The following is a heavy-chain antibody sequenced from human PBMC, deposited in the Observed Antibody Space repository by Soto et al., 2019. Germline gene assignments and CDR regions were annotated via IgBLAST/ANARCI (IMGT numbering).Heavy chain of an antibody. CDR1: GGSISSYY. Sequence: QVQLQESGPGLVKPSETLSLTCTVSGGSISSYYWSWIRQPPGKELEWIGYIYYSGSTNYNPSLKNQVTISVDTSKNQFALKLSSVTAADTAVYYCARESGRDGSGLFNYGGQGTLVTVSS. CDR2: IYYSGST. D-gene: IGHD2-15*01. V-gene: IGHV4-59*01. CDR3: ARESGRDGSGLFNY. J-gene: IGHJ4*02.